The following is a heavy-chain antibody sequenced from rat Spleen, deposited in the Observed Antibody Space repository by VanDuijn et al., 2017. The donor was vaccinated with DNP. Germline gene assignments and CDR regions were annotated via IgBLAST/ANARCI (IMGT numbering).Heavy chain of an antibody. CDR2: ISPSGTNS. J-gene: IGHJ4*01. CDR3: ARPNYPSTAYAMDA. Sequence: EVQLVESGGSLVQPGRSLQLSCVASGFNFNYSGLAWVRQAPRKGLEWVASISPSGTNSYYRDSLKGRFTISRDNAKSSLYLQMNSLKSEDTATYYCARPNYPSTAYAMDAWGQGTSVTVSS. V-gene: IGHV5S13*01. D-gene: IGHD1-4*01. CDR1: GFNFNYSG.